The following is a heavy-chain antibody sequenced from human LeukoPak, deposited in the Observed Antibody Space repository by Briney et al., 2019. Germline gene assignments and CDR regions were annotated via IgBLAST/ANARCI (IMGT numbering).Heavy chain of an antibody. V-gene: IGHV3-7*01. CDR1: GFTFSSYW. Sequence: GGSLRLSRAASGFTFSSYWMSWVRQAPGKGLEWVANIKQDGSEKYYVDSVKGRFTISRDNAKNSLYLQMNSLRVEDTAVYYCARMYYYGSGSYYNLDYWGQGTLVTVSS. D-gene: IGHD3-10*01. CDR2: IKQDGSEK. CDR3: ARMYYYGSGSYYNLDY. J-gene: IGHJ4*02.